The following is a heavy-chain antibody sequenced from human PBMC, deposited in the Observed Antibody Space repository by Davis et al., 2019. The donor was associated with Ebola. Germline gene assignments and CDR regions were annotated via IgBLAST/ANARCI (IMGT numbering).Heavy chain of an antibody. CDR1: GYSFTSYW. D-gene: IGHD2-15*01. V-gene: IGHV5-10-1*01. Sequence: GESLKISCKGSGYSFTSYWISWVRQMPGKGLEWMGRIYPSDSYTNYSPSFQGHVTISADKSISTAYLQWSSLKASDTAMYYCARHGSGSCSGGSCYSYYYYGMDVWGQGTTVTVSS. J-gene: IGHJ6*02. CDR2: IYPSDSYT. CDR3: ARHGSGSCSGGSCYSYYYYGMDV.